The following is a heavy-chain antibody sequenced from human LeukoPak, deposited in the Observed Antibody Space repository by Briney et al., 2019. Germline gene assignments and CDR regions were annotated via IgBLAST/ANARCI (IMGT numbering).Heavy chain of an antibody. CDR1: GFTFSSYA. CDR3: TTESRYSSSATPDFDY. V-gene: IGHV3-15*01. CDR2: IKSKTDGGTT. D-gene: IGHD6-13*01. Sequence: GGSLRLSCAASGFTFSSYAMSWARQAPEKGMEWVGRIKSKTDGGTTDYAAPVKGRFTISRDDSKKTLYLQMNSLKTEDTAVHYCTTESRYSSSATPDFDYWGQGTLVTVSS. J-gene: IGHJ4*02.